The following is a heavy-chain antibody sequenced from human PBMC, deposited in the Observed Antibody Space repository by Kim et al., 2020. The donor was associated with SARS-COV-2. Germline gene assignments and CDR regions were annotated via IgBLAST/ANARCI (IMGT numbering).Heavy chain of an antibody. CDR1: GGTFSSYA. J-gene: IGHJ4*02. D-gene: IGHD5-18*01. CDR3: ARDDTAMDASLYYFDY. CDR2: IIPILGIA. V-gene: IGHV1-69*04. Sequence: SVKVSCKASGGTFSSYAISWVRQAPGQGLVWMGRIIPILGIANYAQKFQGRVTITADKSTSTAYMELSSLRSEDTAVYYCARDDTAMDASLYYFDYWGQGTLVTVSS.